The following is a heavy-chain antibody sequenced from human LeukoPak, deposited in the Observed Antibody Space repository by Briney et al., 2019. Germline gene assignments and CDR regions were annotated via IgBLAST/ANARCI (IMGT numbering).Heavy chain of an antibody. V-gene: IGHV4-59*04. D-gene: IGHD5-18*01. CDR1: GGSISTYY. J-gene: IGHJ4*02. Sequence: SETLSLTCTVSGGSISTYYWSWLRQPPGKGLEWLGSIYRSGSAYYKPSLTRRVTLSVETSKKQFSLKLSSVTASDTAVYYCARHRGYSYGYQDYWGQGTLVTVPS. CDR2: IYRSGSA. CDR3: ARHRGYSYGYQDY.